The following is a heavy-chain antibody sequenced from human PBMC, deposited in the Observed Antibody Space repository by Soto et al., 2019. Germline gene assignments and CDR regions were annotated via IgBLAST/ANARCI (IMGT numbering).Heavy chain of an antibody. CDR3: AREYSSFEY. V-gene: IGHV4-59*01. J-gene: IGHJ4*02. CDR2: IHYSGST. Sequence: QVQLQESGPGLVKPSETLSLTCTVSGGSISTYYWSWIRQPPGKGLEWIGYIHYSGSTSYNPPLNSRVTRSVDTSKNQFSLKLSSVTAADTAVYYCAREYSSFEYWGQGILVSVSS. D-gene: IGHD6-19*01. CDR1: GGSISTYY.